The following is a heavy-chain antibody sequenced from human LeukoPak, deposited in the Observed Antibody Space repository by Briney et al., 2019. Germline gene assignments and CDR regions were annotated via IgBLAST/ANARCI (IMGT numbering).Heavy chain of an antibody. J-gene: IGHJ6*03. Sequence: PGGSLRLSCTASEFTFSSYSMNWVRQAPGKGLEWVSSISSSSNYIYYADSVKGRFTISRDNAKNSLYLQMNSLRAEDTAVYYCARDPTVTYYYYYMDVWGKGTTVTISS. CDR2: ISSSSNYI. CDR1: EFTFSSYS. CDR3: ARDPTVTYYYYYMDV. D-gene: IGHD1-1*01. V-gene: IGHV3-21*01.